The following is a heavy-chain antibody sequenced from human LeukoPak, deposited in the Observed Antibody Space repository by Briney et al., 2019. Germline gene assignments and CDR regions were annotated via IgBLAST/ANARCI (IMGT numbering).Heavy chain of an antibody. D-gene: IGHD3-22*01. CDR2: ISGSGGST. J-gene: IGHJ4*02. CDR1: GFTFSSYA. Sequence: QPGRSLRLSCAASGFTFSSYAMHWVRQAPGKGLEWVSAISGSGGSTYYADSVKGRFTISRDNSKNTLYLQMNSLRAEDTAVYYCAKGKARGVVVIMFDYWGQGTLVTVSS. V-gene: IGHV3-23*01. CDR3: AKGKARGVVVIMFDY.